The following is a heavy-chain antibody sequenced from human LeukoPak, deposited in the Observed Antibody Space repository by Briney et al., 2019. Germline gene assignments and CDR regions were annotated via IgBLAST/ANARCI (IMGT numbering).Heavy chain of an antibody. CDR2: IKPDGSDK. Sequence: SGGSLRLSCAASGFTFSSYSMNWVRQSPGKGLEWVANIKPDGSDKYYVDSARGRFTVSRDNAKNSAFLQMNSLRAEDTAIYYCATISAQTFDIWGQGTLVSVSS. J-gene: IGHJ3*02. D-gene: IGHD5-24*01. CDR1: GFTFSSYS. CDR3: ATISAQTFDI. V-gene: IGHV3-7*01.